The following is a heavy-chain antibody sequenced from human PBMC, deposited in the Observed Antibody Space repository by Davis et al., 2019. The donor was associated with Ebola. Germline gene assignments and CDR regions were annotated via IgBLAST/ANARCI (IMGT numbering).Heavy chain of an antibody. CDR1: GYSFTSYW. CDR2: IWPGDSET. CDR3: VGYTGRYVEY. Sequence: GESLKISCKGSGYSFTSYWIAWVRQMPGKGLEWMGTIWPGDSETRYSASFQGQVTISVDKSITTAYLQWTGLKASDSAMYFCVGYTGRYVEYWGQGTLVEVSS. V-gene: IGHV5-51*01. D-gene: IGHD1-1*01. J-gene: IGHJ4*02.